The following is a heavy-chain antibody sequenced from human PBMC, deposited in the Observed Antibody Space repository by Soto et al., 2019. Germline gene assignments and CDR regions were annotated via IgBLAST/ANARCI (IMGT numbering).Heavy chain of an antibody. Sequence: QVQLVQSGAEVKKPGSSVKVSCKASGGTFSSYAISWVRQAPGQGLEWMGGIIPIFGTANYAQKFQGRVTITADESTSTAYMELSSLRSEDTAVYYCARDQVEKATIGYYGMDVWGQGTTVTVSS. CDR2: IIPIFGTA. J-gene: IGHJ6*02. V-gene: IGHV1-69*01. D-gene: IGHD5-12*01. CDR3: ARDQVEKATIGYYGMDV. CDR1: GGTFSSYA.